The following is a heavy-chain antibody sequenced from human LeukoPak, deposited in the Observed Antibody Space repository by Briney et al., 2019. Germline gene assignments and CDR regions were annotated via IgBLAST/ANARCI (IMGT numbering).Heavy chain of an antibody. V-gene: IGHV4-30-2*03. CDR2: IYYSGST. Sequence: PSETLSLTCAVSGGSISSGGYSWSWIRQPPGKGLEWIGYIYYSGSTYYSTSLESRVTISVDTSKNQFSLKLSSVTAADTAVYYCARIIEMATIFAPFDPWGQGTLVTVSS. CDR1: GGSISSGGYS. D-gene: IGHD5-24*01. J-gene: IGHJ5*02. CDR3: ARIIEMATIFAPFDP.